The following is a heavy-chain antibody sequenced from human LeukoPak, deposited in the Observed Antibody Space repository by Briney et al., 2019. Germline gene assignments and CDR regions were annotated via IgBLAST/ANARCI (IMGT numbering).Heavy chain of an antibody. CDR2: IYHSGST. CDR1: GGSISSSNW. CDR3: AGHNDYGEPLIGAFDI. Sequence: SGTLSLTCAVSGGSISSSNWWSWVRQPPGNGLEGIGEIYHSGSTNYNPALKSRVTISVDKSKNQFSLKLSSVTAADTAVYYCAGHNDYGEPLIGAFDIWGQGTMVTVSS. D-gene: IGHD4-17*01. J-gene: IGHJ3*02. V-gene: IGHV4-4*02.